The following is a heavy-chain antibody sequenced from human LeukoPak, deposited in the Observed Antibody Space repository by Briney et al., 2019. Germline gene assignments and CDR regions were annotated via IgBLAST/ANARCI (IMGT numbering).Heavy chain of an antibody. Sequence: GGSLRLSCAASGFTFSDYYMSWIRQAPGKGLEWVSYISSSSSYTNYADSVKGRFTISRDNAKNTLYLQMNSLRAEDTAVYYCARDMRPFVVVPAIDAFDIWGQGTMVTVSS. J-gene: IGHJ3*02. V-gene: IGHV3-11*06. CDR2: ISSSSSYT. D-gene: IGHD2-2*01. CDR3: ARDMRPFVVVPAIDAFDI. CDR1: GFTFSDYY.